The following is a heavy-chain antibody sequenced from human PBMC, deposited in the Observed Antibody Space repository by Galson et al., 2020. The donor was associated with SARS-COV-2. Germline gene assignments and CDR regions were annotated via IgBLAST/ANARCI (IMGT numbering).Heavy chain of an antibody. CDR1: GFTFTNAW. CDR2: IKSKTDGGTT. Sequence: GGSLRLSCAASGFTFTNAWISWVRQAPGKGLEWVGRIKSKTDGGTTDYAAPLKGRFTISRDDSKNTLYLQVNSLNTEDTAVYYCTTSTDYGHNYWGQGTLVTVSS. CDR3: TTSTDYGHNY. D-gene: IGHD4-17*01. V-gene: IGHV3-15*01. J-gene: IGHJ4*02.